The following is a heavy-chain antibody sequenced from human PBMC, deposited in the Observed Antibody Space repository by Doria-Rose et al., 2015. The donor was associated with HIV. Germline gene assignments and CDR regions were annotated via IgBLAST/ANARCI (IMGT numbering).Heavy chain of an antibody. Sequence: LVESGAEVKQPGASVKVYCKTSGYSFTSYYMHWVRQAPGQGLEWLGVINPSAGSTSSAQKFQGRVTMTWDTSTSTVYMELSSLRSEDTAVYYCARGGWSSTWYYFDYWGQGTLVTVSS. J-gene: IGHJ4*02. V-gene: IGHV1-46*01. CDR3: ARGGWSSTWYYFDY. D-gene: IGHD6-13*01. CDR2: INPSAGST. CDR1: GYSFTSYY.